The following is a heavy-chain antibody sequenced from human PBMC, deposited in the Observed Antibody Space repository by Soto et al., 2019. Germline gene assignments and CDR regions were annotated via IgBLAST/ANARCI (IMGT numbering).Heavy chain of an antibody. CDR1: PCVFSSYG. D-gene: IGHD3-10*01. V-gene: IGHV3-30*03. J-gene: IGHJ4*02. CDR3: ARDSGWPILNFDN. CDR2: SSYDGRET. Sequence: PVGSQIHSWGDSPCVFSSYGVHLVRPTPGKGLEWVAASSYDGRETFYADSAKGRFTVSKEMSKNTAFLQMNALRHEDTAVYFCARDSGWPILNFDNWGQGT.